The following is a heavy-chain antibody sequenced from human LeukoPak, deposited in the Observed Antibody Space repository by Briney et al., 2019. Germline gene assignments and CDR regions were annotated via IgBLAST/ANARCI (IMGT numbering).Heavy chain of an antibody. Sequence: SETLSLTCTVSGGSISSYYWSWIRQPAGKGLDWIGRIYTSGSPNYNPSLKSRVTMSVDTSKNQFSLKLSSVTAADTAVYYCARESAGAFDIWGQGTRVTVSS. V-gene: IGHV4-4*07. J-gene: IGHJ3*02. CDR1: GGSISSYY. CDR2: IYTSGSP. CDR3: ARESAGAFDI.